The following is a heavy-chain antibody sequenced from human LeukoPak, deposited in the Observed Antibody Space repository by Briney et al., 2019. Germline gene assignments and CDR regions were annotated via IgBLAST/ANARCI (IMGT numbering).Heavy chain of an antibody. V-gene: IGHV3-21*04. D-gene: IGHD1-1*01. Sequence: GGSLRLSCAASGFTFSSYSMNWVRQAPGKGLEWVSSISSSSSYIYYADSVKGRFTISRDNAKNSLYLQMNSLRAEDTALYYCARDRLATTTQAFDIWGQGTMVTVSS. J-gene: IGHJ3*02. CDR2: ISSSSSYI. CDR1: GFTFSSYS. CDR3: ARDRLATTTQAFDI.